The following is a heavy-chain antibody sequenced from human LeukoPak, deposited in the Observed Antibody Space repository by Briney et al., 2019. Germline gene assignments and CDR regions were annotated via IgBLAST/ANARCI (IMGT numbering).Heavy chain of an antibody. CDR2: FYSGGST. V-gene: IGHV3-66*01. Sequence: GGSLRLSCAASGFAVSSNYMNWVRQAPGKGLEWLSVFYSGGSTDYADSVKGRFTMSRDNSKNTLYLQMNSLRAEDTAVYYCARGRGYSGYDESYPFDYWGQGTLSPSPQ. D-gene: IGHD5-12*01. CDR1: GFAVSSNY. CDR3: ARGRGYSGYDESYPFDY. J-gene: IGHJ4*02.